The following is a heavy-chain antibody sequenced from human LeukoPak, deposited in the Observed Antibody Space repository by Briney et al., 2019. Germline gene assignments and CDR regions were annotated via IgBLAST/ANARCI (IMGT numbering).Heavy chain of an antibody. D-gene: IGHD6-13*01. V-gene: IGHV3-30*02. CDR1: GFTFSSYG. Sequence: GGSLRLSCAASGFTFSSYGMHWVRQAPGKGLEWVAFIRYDGSNKYYADSVKGRFTISRDNSKNTLYLQMNSLRAEDTAVYYCAKDWDIAAAGYYFDYWGQGTLVTVSS. CDR3: AKDWDIAAAGYYFDY. J-gene: IGHJ4*02. CDR2: IRYDGSNK.